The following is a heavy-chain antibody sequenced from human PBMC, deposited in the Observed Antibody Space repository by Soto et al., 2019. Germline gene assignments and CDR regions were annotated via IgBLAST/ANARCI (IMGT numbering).Heavy chain of an antibody. CDR3: AKDIRFLEWFRLLRYGMEV. D-gene: IGHD3-3*01. CDR2: ISYDGSNK. J-gene: IGHJ6*02. Sequence: HHGWPLRLSCAASGFTFSSYGMHWVRQATGKGLEWVAVISYDGSNKYYADSVKGRFTISRDNSKNTLYLQMNSLRAEDTAVYYCAKDIRFLEWFRLLRYGMEVRGQGTTVTVSS. CDR1: GFTFSSYG. V-gene: IGHV3-30*18.